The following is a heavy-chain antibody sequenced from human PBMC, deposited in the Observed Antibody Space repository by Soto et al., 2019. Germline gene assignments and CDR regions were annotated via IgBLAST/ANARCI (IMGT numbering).Heavy chain of an antibody. CDR3: AKASTVIYYYGMDV. CDR1: GFTFSSYA. V-gene: IGHV3-30*04. Sequence: GGSLRLSCAASGFTFSSYAMHWVRQAPGKGLEWVAVISYDGSNKYYADSVKGRFTISRDNSKNTLYLQMNSLRAEDTAVYYCAKASTVIYYYGMDVWGQGTTVTVSS. J-gene: IGHJ6*02. D-gene: IGHD4-17*01. CDR2: ISYDGSNK.